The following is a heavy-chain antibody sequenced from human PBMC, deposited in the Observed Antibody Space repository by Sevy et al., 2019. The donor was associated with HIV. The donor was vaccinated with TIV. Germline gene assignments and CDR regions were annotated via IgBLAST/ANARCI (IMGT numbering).Heavy chain of an antibody. J-gene: IGHJ5*02. Sequence: GGSLRLSCAASGFTFNNAWMSWVRQASGKGLEWIGRIKNKPDGGTTDYAAPVKGRFTISRDDSKNTLYLQMNSLKTEDTAVYYCCTEGNVLLAEGWGHWFDPWGQGTLVTVSS. CDR1: GFTFNNAW. D-gene: IGHD2-8*01. CDR3: CTEGNVLLAEGWGHWFDP. CDR2: IKNKPDGGTT. V-gene: IGHV3-15*01.